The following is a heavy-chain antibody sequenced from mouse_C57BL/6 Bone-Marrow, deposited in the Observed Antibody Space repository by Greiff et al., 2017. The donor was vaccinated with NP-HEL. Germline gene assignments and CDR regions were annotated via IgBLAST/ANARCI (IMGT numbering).Heavy chain of an antibody. CDR1: GYAFSSSW. Sequence: VQLVESGPELVKPGASVKISCKASGYAFSSSWMNWVKQRPGKGLEWIGRIYPGDGDTNYNGKFKGKATLTADKSSSTAYMQLSSLTSEDSAVYFCARGDYYGSSLSDYWGQGTTLTVSS. CDR3: ARGDYYGSSLSDY. V-gene: IGHV1-82*01. CDR2: IYPGDGDT. J-gene: IGHJ2*01. D-gene: IGHD1-1*01.